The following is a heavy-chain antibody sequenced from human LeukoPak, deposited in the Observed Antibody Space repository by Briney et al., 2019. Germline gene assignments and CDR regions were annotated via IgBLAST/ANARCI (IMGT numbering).Heavy chain of an antibody. CDR1: GYTFTSYD. Sequence: ASVKLCCKASGYTFTSYDINWVRQAPGQGLDLMGWTNPNSGNTGYAQKFQGRVTMTRNTSISTAYMELSSLRSEDTAVYYCARARGIVGANRSLGYGGQGTVVIVSS. D-gene: IGHD1-26*01. CDR2: TNPNSGNT. J-gene: IGHJ4*02. CDR3: ARARGIVGANRSLGY. V-gene: IGHV1-8*01.